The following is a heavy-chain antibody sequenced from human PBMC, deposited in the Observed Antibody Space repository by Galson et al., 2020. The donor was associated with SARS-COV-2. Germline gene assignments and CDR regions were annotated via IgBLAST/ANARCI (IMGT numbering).Heavy chain of an antibody. CDR2: VYQSGAT. D-gene: IGHD5-18*01. Sequence: SETLSLTCAVSGGSISSGGYSWTWIRQPPGKGLQWIGYVYQSGATHYNPSLKGRLTISVDRSKNQLSLQLTSVTAADTGVYYCARRYTDDLSPYWYFERRGRGSLFTV. CDR3: ARRYTDDLSPYWYFER. CDR1: GGSISSGGYS. V-gene: IGHV4-30-2*01. J-gene: IGHJ2*01.